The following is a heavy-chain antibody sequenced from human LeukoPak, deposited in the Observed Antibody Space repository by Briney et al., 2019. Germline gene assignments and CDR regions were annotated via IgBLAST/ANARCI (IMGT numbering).Heavy chain of an antibody. CDR3: AKQGEGDAFDI. V-gene: IGHV3-11*06. D-gene: IGHD1/OR15-1a*01. CDR1: GFTVSSSY. CDR2: ISSSGSYT. J-gene: IGHJ3*02. Sequence: GGSLRLSCAASGFTVSSSYMSWIRQAPGKGLEWVSYISSSGSYTNYADSVKGRFTISRDNAKKSLYLQMNSLRAEDTALYYCAKQGEGDAFDIWGQGTMVTVSS.